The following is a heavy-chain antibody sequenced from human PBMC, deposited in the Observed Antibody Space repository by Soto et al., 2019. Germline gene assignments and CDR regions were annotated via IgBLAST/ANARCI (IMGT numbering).Heavy chain of an antibody. Sequence: QVQLQESGPGLVKPSETLSLTCTVSGVSISGYYWTWIRQPLGKGLEWIGYIDYSANTNYNPSLRSRVTISIDASKSQFSLDLSSVTPADSAVYFCARGIGQQLPPLDWGQGTLVTVSS. J-gene: IGHJ4*02. D-gene: IGHD6-13*01. CDR1: GVSISGYY. CDR3: ARGIGQQLPPLD. CDR2: IDYSANT. V-gene: IGHV4-59*01.